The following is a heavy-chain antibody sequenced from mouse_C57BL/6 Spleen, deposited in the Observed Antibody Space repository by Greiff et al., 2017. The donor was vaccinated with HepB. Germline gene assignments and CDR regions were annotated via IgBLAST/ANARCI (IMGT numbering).Heavy chain of an antibody. D-gene: IGHD2-3*01. Sequence: VQGVESGPGLVQPSQSLSITCTVSGFSLTSYGVHWVRQSPGKGLEWLGVIWRGGSTDYNAAFMSRLSITKDNSKSQVFFKMNSLQADDTAIYYGAKKDGYYGYFDGWGTGTTVTVSS. J-gene: IGHJ1*03. CDR1: GFSLTSYG. CDR2: IWRGGST. CDR3: AKKDGYYGYFDG. V-gene: IGHV2-5*01.